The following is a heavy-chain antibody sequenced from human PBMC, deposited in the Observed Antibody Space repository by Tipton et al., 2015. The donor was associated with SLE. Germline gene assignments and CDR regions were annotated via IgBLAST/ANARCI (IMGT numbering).Heavy chain of an antibody. J-gene: IGHJ4*02. V-gene: IGHV4-59*01. CDR2: IYYSGST. Sequence: LRFSCTVSGGSIRTYYWSWIRQPPGKGLEWIGYIYYSGSTNYNPSLKSRVTISVDTSKNQFSLKLSSVTAADTAVYYCARALRAAPRYSSDWYYFDCWGQGTLVTVSS. CDR1: GGSIRTYY. CDR3: ARALRAAPRYSSDWYYFDC. D-gene: IGHD6-19*01.